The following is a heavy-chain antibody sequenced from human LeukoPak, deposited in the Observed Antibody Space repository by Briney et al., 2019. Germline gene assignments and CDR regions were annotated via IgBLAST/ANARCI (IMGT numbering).Heavy chain of an antibody. J-gene: IGHJ4*02. CDR2: IFGSGGSA. CDR3: AKTTTGYSSGRYPAWPVDY. Sequence: GGSLRLSCAASGFTFGSYAMYWVRQAPGKGLEWVSGIFGSGGSAHYADSVKGRFTISRDNSKNTVYLQMDSLRAEDTAIYYCAKTTTGYSSGRYPAWPVDYWGQGTLVTVSS. V-gene: IGHV3-23*01. CDR1: GFTFGSYA. D-gene: IGHD2-15*01.